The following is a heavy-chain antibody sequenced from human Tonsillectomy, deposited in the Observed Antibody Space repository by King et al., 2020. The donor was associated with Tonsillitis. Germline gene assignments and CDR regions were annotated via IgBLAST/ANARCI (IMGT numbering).Heavy chain of an antibody. J-gene: IGHJ3*02. CDR2: IYPGDSDT. D-gene: IGHD2-2*01. Sequence: QLVQSGAEVKKPGESLKISCKGSGFIFTSYWIGWVRQMPGKGLEWMGIIYPGDSDTKYSPSFQGQVTISADKSISTAYLQWSSLKASDTAIYYCASGVIVVPAAYAFDIWGQGTLVTVSS. V-gene: IGHV5-51*03. CDR1: GFIFTSYW. CDR3: ASGVIVVPAAYAFDI.